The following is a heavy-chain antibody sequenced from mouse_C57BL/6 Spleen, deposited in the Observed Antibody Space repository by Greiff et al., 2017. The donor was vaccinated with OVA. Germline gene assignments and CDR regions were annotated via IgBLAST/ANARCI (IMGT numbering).Heavy chain of an antibody. V-gene: IGHV2-2*01. J-gene: IGHJ3*01. CDR1: GFSLTSYG. D-gene: IGHD1-1*01. CDR3: ARPYGSSLAWFAY. Sequence: QVHVKQSGPGLVQPSQSLSITCTVSGFSLTSYGVHWVRQSPGKGLEWLGVIWSGGSTDYNAAFISRLSISKDNSKSQVFFKMNSLQADDTAIYYCARPYGSSLAWFAYWGQGTLVTVSA. CDR2: IWSGGST.